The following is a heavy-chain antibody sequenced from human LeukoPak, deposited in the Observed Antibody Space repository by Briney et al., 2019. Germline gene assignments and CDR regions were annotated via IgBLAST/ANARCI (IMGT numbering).Heavy chain of an antibody. CDR1: GFTFSSHW. Sequence: GGSLRLSCAASGFTFSSHWMSWVRQAPGKGLEWVANIKQDGSEKYYVDSVKGRFTISRDNAKNSLYLQMNSLRAEDTAVYYCARGYDSSGYWTDYWGQGTLVTVSS. CDR2: IKQDGSEK. J-gene: IGHJ4*02. CDR3: ARGYDSSGYWTDY. D-gene: IGHD3-22*01. V-gene: IGHV3-7*04.